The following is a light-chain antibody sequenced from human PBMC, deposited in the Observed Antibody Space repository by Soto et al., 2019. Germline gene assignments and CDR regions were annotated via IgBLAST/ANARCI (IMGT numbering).Light chain of an antibody. Sequence: DIQMTQSPSTLSASVGDRVTITCRASQSIGSWLAWYQQKPGKAPKVLIYDASGLESGVPSGFSGSGSGTEFTLTITTLQPDDFATYYCQQYNNYWTFGQGTKV. CDR2: DAS. J-gene: IGKJ1*01. V-gene: IGKV1-5*01. CDR1: QSIGSW. CDR3: QQYNNYWT.